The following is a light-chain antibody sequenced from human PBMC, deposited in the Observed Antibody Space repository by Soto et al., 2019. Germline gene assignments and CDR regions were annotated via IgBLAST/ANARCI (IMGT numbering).Light chain of an antibody. CDR2: EGS. CDR1: QSIGIH. V-gene: IGKV3-15*01. Sequence: EIVLTQSPATLSVSPGERATLSCRASQSIGIHLAWYQQKPGQAPSLLIYEGSTRATGVPARFSGSGCGTDFTLTISSLQSADFAVYSCQQYNDWPRTFGQGTKVEIK. CDR3: QQYNDWPRT. J-gene: IGKJ1*01.